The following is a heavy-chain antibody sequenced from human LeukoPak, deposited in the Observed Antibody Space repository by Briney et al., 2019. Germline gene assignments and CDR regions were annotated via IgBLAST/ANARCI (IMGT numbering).Heavy chain of an antibody. Sequence: PSETLSLTCTVSGASITTYSWNWIRQPAGKGLEWIGRIHGNGSTNYNPSLKSRVTMSLDTSKSQFSLNLPSVTAADTALYYCATDMVSTWPYFYSYYYMDVWGQGTTVAVSS. J-gene: IGHJ6*03. CDR2: IHGNGST. V-gene: IGHV4-4*07. D-gene: IGHD6-13*01. CDR1: GASITTYS. CDR3: ATDMVSTWPYFYSYYYMDV.